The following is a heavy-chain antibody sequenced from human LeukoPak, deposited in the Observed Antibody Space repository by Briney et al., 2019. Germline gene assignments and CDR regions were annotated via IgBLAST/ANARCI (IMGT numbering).Heavy chain of an antibody. CDR2: FDPEDGET. Sequence: ASVKVSCTVSGYTLTELSMHWVRQPPGKGLEWMGGFDPEDGETIYAQKFQGRVTMTEDTSTDTAYMKLSSLRSEDTAVYYCVQMCSGCPPYFQHWGQGTLVTVSS. D-gene: IGHD6-19*01. CDR1: GYTLTELS. V-gene: IGHV1-24*01. CDR3: VQMCSGCPPYFQH. J-gene: IGHJ1*01.